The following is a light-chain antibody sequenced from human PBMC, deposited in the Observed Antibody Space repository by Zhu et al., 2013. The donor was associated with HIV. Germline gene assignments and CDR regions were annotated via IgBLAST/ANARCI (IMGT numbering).Light chain of an antibody. Sequence: DIQLTQSPSTLSASVGDRVTITCRASQSVSSWLAWYQHRPGKAPKLLIYAASSLESGVPSRFSGSGSGTEFTLTIGSLQPDDFATYYCQHYISYPLTFGQGTKLEIK. V-gene: IGKV1-5*03. J-gene: IGKJ2*01. CDR1: QSVSSW. CDR2: AAS. CDR3: QHYISYPLT.